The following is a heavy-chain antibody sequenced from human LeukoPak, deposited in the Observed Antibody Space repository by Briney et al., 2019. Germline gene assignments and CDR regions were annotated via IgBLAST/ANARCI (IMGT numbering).Heavy chain of an antibody. D-gene: IGHD4-23*01. V-gene: IGHV3-21*04. CDR1: GFTFSSYS. CDR3: AKTAVVTGYWHFDL. Sequence: GGSLRLSCAASGFTFSSYSMNWVRQAPEKGLEWVSSISSSSSYIYYADSVKGRFTISRDNAKNSLYLQMNSLRAEDTALYFCAKTAVVTGYWHFDLWGRGTLVTVSS. J-gene: IGHJ2*01. CDR2: ISSSSSYI.